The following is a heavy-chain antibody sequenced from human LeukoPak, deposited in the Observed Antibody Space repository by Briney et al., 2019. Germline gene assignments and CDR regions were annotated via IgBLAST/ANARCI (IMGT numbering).Heavy chain of an antibody. CDR3: SRDGLDYYGSGSYRGFDY. J-gene: IGHJ4*02. V-gene: IGHV3-49*04. Sequence: GGSLRHTCTGSGFIFGDYAMNWVRQAPGKGLEWVGVIRSKAYGGTAEYAASVKGRFTISRDDSKSIAYLQIHSLQSEDTAVYYCSRDGLDYYGSGSYRGFDYWGQGTLVTVSS. CDR2: IRSKAYGGTA. CDR1: GFIFGDYA. D-gene: IGHD3-10*01.